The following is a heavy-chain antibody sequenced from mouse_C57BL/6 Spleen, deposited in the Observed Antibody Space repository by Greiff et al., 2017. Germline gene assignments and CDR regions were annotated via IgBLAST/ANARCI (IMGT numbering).Heavy chain of an antibody. Sequence: EVMLVESGGGLVKPGGSLKLSCAASGFTFSDYGMHWVRQAPEKGLEWVAYISSGSSTIYYADTVKGRFTISRDNAKNTLFLQMTSLRSEDTAMYYCARAYYGSSYNYAMDYWGQGTSVTVSS. V-gene: IGHV5-17*01. D-gene: IGHD1-1*01. J-gene: IGHJ4*01. CDR2: ISSGSSTI. CDR1: GFTFSDYG. CDR3: ARAYYGSSYNYAMDY.